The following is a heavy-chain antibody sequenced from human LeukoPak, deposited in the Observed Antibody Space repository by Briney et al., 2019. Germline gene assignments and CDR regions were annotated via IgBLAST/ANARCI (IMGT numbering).Heavy chain of an antibody. CDR3: ARGYDYVWGSSEFDY. Sequence: ASVKVSCKASGYTFTGYYMHWVRQAPGQGLEWMGWINPNSGGTNYAQKFQGWVTMTRDTSISTAYMKLSRLRSDDTAVYYCARGYDYVWGSSEFDYWGQGTLVTVSS. D-gene: IGHD3-16*01. CDR1: GYTFTGYY. CDR2: INPNSGGT. J-gene: IGHJ4*02. V-gene: IGHV1-2*04.